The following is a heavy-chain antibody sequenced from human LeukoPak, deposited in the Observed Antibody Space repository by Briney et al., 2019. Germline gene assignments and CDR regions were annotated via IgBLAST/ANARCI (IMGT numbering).Heavy chain of an antibody. CDR1: GFTFSGYA. J-gene: IGHJ4*02. CDR3: TKGDYDILTALDY. CDR2: ISGSGSST. Sequence: PGGSLRLSCAASGFTFSGYAMRWVRQAPGKGLEWVSGISGSGSSTYYADSVKGRFTISRDNSKNTLYLQMNTLRPEDTAVYYCTKGDYDILTALDYWGQGTLVTVSS. V-gene: IGHV3-23*01. D-gene: IGHD3-9*01.